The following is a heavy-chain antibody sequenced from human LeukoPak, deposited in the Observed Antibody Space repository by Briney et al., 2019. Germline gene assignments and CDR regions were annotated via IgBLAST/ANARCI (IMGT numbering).Heavy chain of an antibody. V-gene: IGHV3-30-3*01. D-gene: IGHD3-22*01. CDR1: GFTFSNYA. Sequence: GGSLRLSCAASGFTFSNYAMHWVRQAPGKGLEWVAVISYDGSNKYHADSVKGRFTISRDNSKNTLYLQMNSLRAEDTAVYYCAISGYYSSPLDYWGQGNLVTVSS. CDR2: ISYDGSNK. CDR3: AISGYYSSPLDY. J-gene: IGHJ4*02.